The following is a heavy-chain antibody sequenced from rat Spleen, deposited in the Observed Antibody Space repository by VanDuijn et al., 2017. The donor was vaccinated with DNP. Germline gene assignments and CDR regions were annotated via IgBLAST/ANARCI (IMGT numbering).Heavy chain of an antibody. CDR2: IWGGGST. J-gene: IGHJ2*01. CDR1: GFSLTSYG. V-gene: IGHV2-16*01. Sequence: QVQLKESGPDLVQPSRTLSLTCTVSGFSLTSYGVSWVRQPPGKGLEWIAAIWGGGSTDYNSALKSRLSISRDTSKSQVLLKMNRRQTEDTAMYFCARWQLYLSYFDYWGQGVMVTVSS. D-gene: IGHD1-2*01. CDR3: ARWQLYLSYFDY.